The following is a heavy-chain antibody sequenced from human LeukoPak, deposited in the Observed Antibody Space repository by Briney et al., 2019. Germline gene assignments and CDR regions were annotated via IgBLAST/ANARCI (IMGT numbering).Heavy chain of an antibody. V-gene: IGHV4-31*03. D-gene: IGHD3-22*01. CDR1: GGSISSGGYY. CDR3: ARDRYYDSGANWFDP. J-gene: IGHJ5*02. Sequence: KSSETLSLTCTVSGGSISSGGYYWSWIRQHPGKGLEWIGYIYYSGSTYYNPSLKSRVTISVDTSKNQFSLKLSSVTAADTAVYYCARDRYYDSGANWFDPWGQGTLVTVSS. CDR2: IYYSGST.